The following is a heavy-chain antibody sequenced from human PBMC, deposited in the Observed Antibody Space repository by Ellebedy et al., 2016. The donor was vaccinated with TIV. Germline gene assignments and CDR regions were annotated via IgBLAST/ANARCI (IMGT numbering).Heavy chain of an antibody. CDR1: GGSISSGGYY. CDR3: ARDSGLVPAAQGAGWYFDL. Sequence: SETLSLXXTVSGGSISSGGYYWSWIRQHPGKGLEWIGYIYYSGSTYYNPSLKSRVTISVDTSKNQFSLKLSSVTAADTAVYYCARDSGLVPAAQGAGWYFDLWGRGTLVTVSS. CDR2: IYYSGST. J-gene: IGHJ2*01. V-gene: IGHV4-31*03. D-gene: IGHD2-2*01.